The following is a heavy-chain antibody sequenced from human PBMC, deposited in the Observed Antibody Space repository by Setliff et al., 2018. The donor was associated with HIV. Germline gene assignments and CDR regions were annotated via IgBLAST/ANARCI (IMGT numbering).Heavy chain of an antibody. D-gene: IGHD2-21*01. CDR1: GYIFTGYW. V-gene: IGHV5-51*01. Sequence: GESLKISCEASGYIFTGYWIGWVRQMPGKGLEWMGIIYPGDSDTRYSPSFQGQVTFSADKSISAVYLQWDSLKASDSAIYYCARAPRSPLRWRDNLLSSSSFFMDVWGKGATVTVSS. CDR3: ARAPRSPLRWRDNLLSSSSFFMDV. J-gene: IGHJ6*03. CDR2: IYPGDSDT.